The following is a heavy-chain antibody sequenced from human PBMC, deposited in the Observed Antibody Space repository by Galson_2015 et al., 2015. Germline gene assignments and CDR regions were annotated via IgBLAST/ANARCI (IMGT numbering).Heavy chain of an antibody. D-gene: IGHD1-26*01. CDR3: TRDGIWLGPTSDF. Sequence: SLRLFCAASGFSFSSSWMHWVRQVPGKGLVWVSRINYDGSNTWYADSVKGRFTISRDNAKNTLYLQMNSLRADDTAVYYCTRDGIWLGPTSDFWGQGTLVTVSS. CDR1: GFSFSSSW. CDR2: INYDGSNT. J-gene: IGHJ4*02. V-gene: IGHV3-74*01.